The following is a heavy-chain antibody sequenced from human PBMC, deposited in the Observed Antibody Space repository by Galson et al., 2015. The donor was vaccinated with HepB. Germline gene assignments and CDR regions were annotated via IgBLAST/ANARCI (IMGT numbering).Heavy chain of an antibody. CDR2: ISHDGNNK. J-gene: IGHJ6*02. CDR3: ARDRVMVTPTTSNYYYGMDV. V-gene: IGHV3-30-3*01. CDR1: GFTFSRSA. Sequence: SLRLSCAASGFTFSRSAMHWVRQAPGKGLEWVAVISHDGNNKYYADSVKGRFTISRDNSKNTLYLQMNSLRAEDTAVYYCARDRVMVTPTTSNYYYGMDVWGQGTTVTVSS. D-gene: IGHD2-21*02.